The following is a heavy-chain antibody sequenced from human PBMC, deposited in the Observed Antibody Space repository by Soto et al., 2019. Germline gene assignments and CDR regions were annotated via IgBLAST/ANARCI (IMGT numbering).Heavy chain of an antibody. CDR1: GGTFSSYA. Sequence: QVQLVQSGAEVKKPGSSVKVSCKASGGTFSSYAISWVRQAPGQGLEWMGGIIPIFGTANYAQKFQGRFTITADESTSTAYMELSSLRSEDTAVYYCAINVDTADLHYYYYYGMDVWGQGTTVTVSS. J-gene: IGHJ6*02. CDR3: AINVDTADLHYYYYYGMDV. V-gene: IGHV1-69*01. D-gene: IGHD5-18*01. CDR2: IIPIFGTA.